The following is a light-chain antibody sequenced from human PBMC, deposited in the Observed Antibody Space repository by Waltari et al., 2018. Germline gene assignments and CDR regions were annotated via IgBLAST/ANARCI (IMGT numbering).Light chain of an antibody. CDR2: AAS. CDR1: QSISSY. V-gene: IGKV1-39*01. J-gene: IGKJ2*01. CDR3: QQSYRYT. Sequence: DIQMTQSPSSLSASVGDRVTITCRASQSISSYLNWYQQKPGKAPKLLIYAASSLQSGVPSRFSGSGSGTDFTLTISSLQPEDFATYYCQQSYRYTFGQGTKLEIK.